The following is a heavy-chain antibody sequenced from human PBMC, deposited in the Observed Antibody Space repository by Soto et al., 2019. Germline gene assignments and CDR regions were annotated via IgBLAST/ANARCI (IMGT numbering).Heavy chain of an antibody. CDR2: VSNTATT. CDR1: GCNISSGGGY. Sequence: ETLSLTRTASGCNISSGGGYWAWIRQSPGGGLESIGEVSNTATTPYNPSLKNRVTISVDASKSQFYLKLRSVTAADTAVYYCARGMAEEQTFYDFDYWGQGALVTVSS. J-gene: IGHJ4*02. D-gene: IGHD3-3*02. CDR3: ARGMAEEQTFYDFDY. V-gene: IGHV4-61*08.